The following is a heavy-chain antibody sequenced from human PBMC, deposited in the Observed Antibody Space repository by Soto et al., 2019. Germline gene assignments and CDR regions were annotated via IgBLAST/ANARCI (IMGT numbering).Heavy chain of an antibody. V-gene: IGHV1-69*06. CDR1: GGTFSSYA. CDR3: ASIAAAGHVFDY. Sequence: SVKVSCKASGGTFSSYAISWVRQAPGQGLEWMGGIIPIFGTANYAQKFQGRVTITAGKSTSTAYMELSSLRSEDTAVYYCASIAAAGHVFDYWGQGTLVTVSS. CDR2: IIPIFGTA. J-gene: IGHJ4*02. D-gene: IGHD6-13*01.